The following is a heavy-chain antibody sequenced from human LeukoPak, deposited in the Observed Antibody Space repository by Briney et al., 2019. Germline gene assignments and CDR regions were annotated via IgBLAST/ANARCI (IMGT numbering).Heavy chain of an antibody. Sequence: SETLSLTCAVYVGSFSGYYWSWIRQPPGKGLEWIGEINHSGSTNYNPSLKSRVTISVDTSKNQFSLKLSSVTAADTAVYYCARIRGKWLRFFDYWGQGTLVTVSS. J-gene: IGHJ4*02. V-gene: IGHV4-34*01. D-gene: IGHD5-12*01. CDR2: INHSGST. CDR3: ARIRGKWLRFFDY. CDR1: VGSFSGYY.